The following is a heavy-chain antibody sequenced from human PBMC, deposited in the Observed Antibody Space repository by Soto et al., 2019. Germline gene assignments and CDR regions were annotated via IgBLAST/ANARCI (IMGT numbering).Heavy chain of an antibody. V-gene: IGHV4-31*03. CDR1: GGSISSGGYY. Sequence: SETLSLTCTVSGGSISSGGYYWSWIRQHPGKGLEWIGYIYYSGSTYYNPSLKSRVTISVDTSKNQFSLKLSSVTAADTAVYYCARDSSSYALGPIGFDYWGQGTLVTVSSGKYNCARGNYYGSGVLNWFDPWGQGTLVTVSS. CDR2: IYYSGST. J-gene: IGHJ5*02. CDR3: ARDSSSYALGPIGFDYWGQGTLVTVSSGKYNCARGNYYGSGVLNWFDP. D-gene: IGHD3-10*01.